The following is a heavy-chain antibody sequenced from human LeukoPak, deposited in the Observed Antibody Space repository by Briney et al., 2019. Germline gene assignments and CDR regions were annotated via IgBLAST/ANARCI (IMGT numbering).Heavy chain of an antibody. V-gene: IGHV1-2*02. CDR2: INPNSRAT. Sequence: VASVKVSCKASGYSFTDYYMHWARQAPGQGLEWMGWINPNSRATNYAQRFQGRVIMTGDTSLSTAYMELSGLRSDDTAVYFCARGLITSGGVIANFDYWGQGTLVTASS. J-gene: IGHJ4*02. CDR3: ARGLITSGGVIANFDY. D-gene: IGHD3-16*02. CDR1: GYSFTDYY.